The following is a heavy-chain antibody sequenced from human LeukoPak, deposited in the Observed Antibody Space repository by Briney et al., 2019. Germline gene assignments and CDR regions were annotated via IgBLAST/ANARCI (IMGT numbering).Heavy chain of an antibody. CDR1: GVTSNY. D-gene: IGHD6-6*01. Sequence: GGSLRLSCAASGVTSNYMTWVRQAPGKGLEWVSVIYNGGTTYYADSVKGRFTISRDNSKSTLFVYLQMNSLRTDDTALYYCAGGGEAARSLAYWGQGAQVTVSS. CDR2: IYNGGTT. V-gene: IGHV3-66*02. J-gene: IGHJ4*02. CDR3: AGGGEAARSLAY.